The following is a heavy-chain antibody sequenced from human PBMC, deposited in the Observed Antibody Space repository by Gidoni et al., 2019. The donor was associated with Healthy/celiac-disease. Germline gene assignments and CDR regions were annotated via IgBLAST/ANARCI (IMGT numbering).Heavy chain of an antibody. CDR3: AKRSREEWLLTVDY. CDR2: ISYDGSNK. V-gene: IGHV3-30*18. CDR1: GFTFSSYG. J-gene: IGHJ4*02. D-gene: IGHD6-19*01. Sequence: VQPGRSLRLSCAASGFTFSSYGMHWVRQAPGKGLEWVAVISYDGSNKYYADSVKGRFTISRDNSKNTLYLQMNSLRAEDTAVYYCAKRSREEWLLTVDYWGQGTLVTVSS.